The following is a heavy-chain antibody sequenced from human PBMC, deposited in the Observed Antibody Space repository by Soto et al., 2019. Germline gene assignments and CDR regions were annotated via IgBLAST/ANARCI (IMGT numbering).Heavy chain of an antibody. CDR1: GFTFEDHG. Sequence: EVLLVESGGAWVQPGRSLRLSCAASGFTFEDHGMHWVRQVPGKGLEWVSGISWNSHSIGYAESVKGRFTISRDNAKNSLYLQMNSLRAEDTAFYYCARTSLTEWEQLTLGLDYWGQGTLVTASS. CDR3: ARTSLTEWEQLTLGLDY. V-gene: IGHV3-9*01. CDR2: ISWNSHSI. J-gene: IGHJ4*02. D-gene: IGHD1-26*01.